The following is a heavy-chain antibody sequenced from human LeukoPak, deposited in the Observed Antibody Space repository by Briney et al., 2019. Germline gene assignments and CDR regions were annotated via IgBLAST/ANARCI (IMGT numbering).Heavy chain of an antibody. V-gene: IGHV3-30*02. CDR1: GFTFSSYA. CDR2: SWFAGDTK. D-gene: IGHD5-12*01. J-gene: IGHJ4*02. Sequence: GGSLRLSCAASGFTFSSYAMHWVRQAPGKGLEWVAVSWFAGDTKYYADSVKGRFTISRDNSKNTVYLQLNIPRADDTAIYYCAKDTDDYLLDWGQGTLVTVSS. CDR3: AKDTDDYLLD.